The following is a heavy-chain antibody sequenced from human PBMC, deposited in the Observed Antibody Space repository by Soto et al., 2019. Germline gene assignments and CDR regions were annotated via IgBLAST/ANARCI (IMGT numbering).Heavy chain of an antibody. J-gene: IGHJ6*02. CDR2: ISYDGSNK. Sequence: GGSLRLSCAASGFTFSSYAMHWVRQAPGKGLEWVAVISYDGSNKYYADSVKGRFTISRDNSKNTLYLQMNSLRAEDTAVYYCARDYYDFWSGFNPSGNYYYYYGMDVWGQGTTVTVSS. CDR3: ARDYYDFWSGFNPSGNYYYYYGMDV. V-gene: IGHV3-30-3*01. CDR1: GFTFSSYA. D-gene: IGHD3-3*01.